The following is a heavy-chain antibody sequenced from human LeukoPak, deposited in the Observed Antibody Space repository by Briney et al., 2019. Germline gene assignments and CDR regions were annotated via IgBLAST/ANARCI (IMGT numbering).Heavy chain of an antibody. Sequence: GASVKVSCKASGYTFTSYAMHWVRQAPGQRLEWMEWINAGNGNTKYSQKFQGRVTITRDTSASTAYMELSSLRSEDTAVYYCARSKLSGSYLFDYWGQGTLVTVSS. CDR3: ARSKLSGSYLFDY. V-gene: IGHV1-3*01. D-gene: IGHD1-26*01. CDR2: INAGNGNT. CDR1: GYTFTSYA. J-gene: IGHJ4*02.